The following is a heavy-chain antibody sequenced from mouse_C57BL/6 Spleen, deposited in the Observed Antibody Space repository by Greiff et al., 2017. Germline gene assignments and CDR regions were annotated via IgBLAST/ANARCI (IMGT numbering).Heavy chain of an antibody. CDR1: GYSITSGYY. CDR3: ARGGTGKGSWFAY. V-gene: IGHV3-6*01. CDR2: ISYDGSN. J-gene: IGHJ3*01. D-gene: IGHD4-1*01. Sequence: ESGPGLVKPSQSLSLTCSVTGYSITSGYYWNWIRQFPGNKLEWMGYISYDGSNNYNPSLKNPISITRDTSKNQFFLKLNSVTTEDTATDYCARGGTGKGSWFAYWGQGTLVTVSA.